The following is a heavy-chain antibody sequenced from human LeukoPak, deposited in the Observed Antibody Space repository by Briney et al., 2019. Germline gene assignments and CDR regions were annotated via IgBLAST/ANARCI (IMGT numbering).Heavy chain of an antibody. J-gene: IGHJ5*02. D-gene: IGHD6-19*01. V-gene: IGHV1-2*04. CDR2: INPNSGGT. CDR3: ARDVAVHMFDP. CDR1: GYTFTGYY. Sequence: ASVKVSCKASGYTFTGYYMHWVRQAPGQGLEWMGWINPNSGGTNYAQKFQGWVTMTRDTSISTAYMELSRLRSDDTAVYYYARDVAVHMFDPWGQGTLVTVSS.